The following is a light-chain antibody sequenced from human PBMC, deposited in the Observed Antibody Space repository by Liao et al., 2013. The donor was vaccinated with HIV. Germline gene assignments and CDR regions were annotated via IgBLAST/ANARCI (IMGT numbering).Light chain of an antibody. CDR1: NIESRS. Sequence: SYELTQPPAVSVAPGQTAILTCGGDNIESRSVHWYQQKPGQAPVMVMSFDSDRPSGIPERFSGSNSGNTATLSISRVEVGDEADYYCQVWHSYYNIVFGGGTRLAV. V-gene: IGLV3-21*04. CDR3: QVWHSYYNIV. CDR2: FDS. J-gene: IGLJ3*02.